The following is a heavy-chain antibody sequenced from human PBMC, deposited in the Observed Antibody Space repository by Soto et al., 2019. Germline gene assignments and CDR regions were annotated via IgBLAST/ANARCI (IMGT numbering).Heavy chain of an antibody. V-gene: IGHV3-49*03. CDR2: IRSKIYGELK. CDR3: ARGDHADCSSYSCPFDT. Sequence: GGSLRLSCSTSGFTFADCAMSWFRQSPGKGLQWVAFIRSKIYGELKDYAASVRGRFSISRDDSRGVAYLQMSSLQTEDTAMYYCARGDHADCSSYSCPFDTWGQGILVTVSS. D-gene: IGHD2-15*01. CDR1: GFTFADCA. J-gene: IGHJ5*02.